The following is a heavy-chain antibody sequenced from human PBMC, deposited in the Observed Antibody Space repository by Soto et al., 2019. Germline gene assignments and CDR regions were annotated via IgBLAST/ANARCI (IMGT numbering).Heavy chain of an antibody. CDR1: GFTLRSYS. V-gene: IGHV3-21*01. D-gene: IGHD5-12*01. CDR2: ISSSSSYI. J-gene: IGHJ4*02. CDR3: WAIVATNLDY. Sequence: LRLSCAASGFTLRSYSMNWVRQAPGKGLEWVSSISSSSSYIYYADSVKGRFTISRDNAKNPLYLQMNSLRAEDTAVYYCWAIVATNLDYWGQGTLVTVSS.